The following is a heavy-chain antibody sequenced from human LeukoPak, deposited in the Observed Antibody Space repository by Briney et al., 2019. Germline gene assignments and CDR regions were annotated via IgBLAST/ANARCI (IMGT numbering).Heavy chain of an antibody. V-gene: IGHV4-59*01. CDR1: GGSISSYY. J-gene: IGHJ4*02. D-gene: IGHD6-13*01. Sequence: SETLSLTCTVSGGSISSYYWSWIRQPPGKGLEWIGYIYYSGSTNYNPSLKSRVTISVDTSKNQFSLKLSSVTAADTAVYYCARSRSSWHFDYWGQGTLVTVSS. CDR3: ARSRSSWHFDY. CDR2: IYYSGST.